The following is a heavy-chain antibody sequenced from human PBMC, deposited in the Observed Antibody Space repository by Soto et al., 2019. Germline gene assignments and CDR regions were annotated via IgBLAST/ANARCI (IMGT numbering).Heavy chain of an antibody. Sequence: EVQLVESGGGLVQSGGSLRLSCAASGFIVSSNYMSWVRQAPGKGLEWVSVIYSGGSTFYADSVKGRFIISRDDSKNTLFLQMNSLRAEDTAVYYCATAKLLLPWLFDYWGQGTLVTVSS. CDR3: ATAKLLLPWLFDY. J-gene: IGHJ4*02. D-gene: IGHD2-15*01. CDR2: IYSGGST. V-gene: IGHV3-66*01. CDR1: GFIVSSNY.